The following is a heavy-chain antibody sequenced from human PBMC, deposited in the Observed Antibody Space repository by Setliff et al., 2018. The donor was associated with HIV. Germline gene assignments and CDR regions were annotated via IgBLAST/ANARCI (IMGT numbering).Heavy chain of an antibody. J-gene: IGHJ4*02. CDR3: ASGTTLARGVISFDY. V-gene: IGHV1-18*01. CDR1: GYTFTNYG. Sequence: ASVKVSCKASGYTFTNYGIIWVRQAPGQGLEWMGWVSVYNDNTNYAQKFQGRVTMTSDTSTSTAYMELGSLTSDDTAVYFCASGTTLARGVISFDYWGQRTQVTVSS. CDR2: VSVYNDNT. D-gene: IGHD3-10*01.